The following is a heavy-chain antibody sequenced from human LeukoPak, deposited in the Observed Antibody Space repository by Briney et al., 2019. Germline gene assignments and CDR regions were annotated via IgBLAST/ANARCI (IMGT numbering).Heavy chain of an antibody. V-gene: IGHV4-4*07. D-gene: IGHD1-26*01. CDR2: IFSGGST. Sequence: SETLSLTCTVSGGSVNGSYWSWIRQPAGKGLEWIGRIFSGGSTDYNPSLRSRVTMSVDTSKNQFSLNLKSLTAADTAVYFCATGPVHGPLATTGMDVWGKGTTVTVSS. J-gene: IGHJ6*04. CDR3: ATGPVHGPLATTGMDV. CDR1: GGSVNGSY.